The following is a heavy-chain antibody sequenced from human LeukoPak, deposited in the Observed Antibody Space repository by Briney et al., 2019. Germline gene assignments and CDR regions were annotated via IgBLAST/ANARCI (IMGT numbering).Heavy chain of an antibody. J-gene: IGHJ3*02. CDR2: ISAYNGNT. CDR3: ARDDEYQLPMAGAFDI. CDR1: GYTFTSYG. V-gene: IGHV1-18*01. Sequence: ASVKVSCKASGYTFTSYGISWVRQAPGQGLEWMGWISAYNGNTNYAQKLQGRVTMTTDTSTSTAYMELRSLRSDDTAVYYCARDDEYQLPMAGAFDIWGQGTMVTVSS. D-gene: IGHD2-2*01.